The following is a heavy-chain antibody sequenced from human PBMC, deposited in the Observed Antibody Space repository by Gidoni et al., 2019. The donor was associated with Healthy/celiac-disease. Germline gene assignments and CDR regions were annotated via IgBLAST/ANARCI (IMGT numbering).Heavy chain of an antibody. Sequence: EVQLAESGGGLVKPGGSLRLSCAASGFTFSHAWMSWVRQAPGKGLEWVGRIKSKTDGGTTDYAAPVKGRFTISRDDSKNTLYLQMSSLKTEDTAVYYCTTENSGTYYCLDYWGQGTLVTVSS. CDR1: GFTFSHAW. CDR2: IKSKTDGGTT. V-gene: IGHV3-15*01. D-gene: IGHD1-26*01. J-gene: IGHJ4*02. CDR3: TTENSGTYYCLDY.